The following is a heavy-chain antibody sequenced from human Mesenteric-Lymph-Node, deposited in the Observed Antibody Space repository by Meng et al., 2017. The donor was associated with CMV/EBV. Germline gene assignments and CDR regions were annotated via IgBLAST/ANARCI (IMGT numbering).Heavy chain of an antibody. V-gene: IGHV4-34*01. CDR3: ARVVGMGWFDP. J-gene: IGHJ5*02. CDR1: GGSFSGYY. CDR2: VNHSGST. Sequence: SQTLSLTCAVYGGSFSGYYWSWIRQPPGKGLEWIGEVNHSGSTSYSPYLKSRVMISVDTSKNQFSLRLSSVTAADTAVYYCARVVGMGWFDPWGQGTLVTVSS. D-gene: IGHD1-26*01.